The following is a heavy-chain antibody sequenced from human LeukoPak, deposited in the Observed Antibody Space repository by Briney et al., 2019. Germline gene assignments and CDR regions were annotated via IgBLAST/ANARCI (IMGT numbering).Heavy chain of an antibody. CDR3: AKEAGFWSGHGSFDP. Sequence: ASVTVSCTASGGTFSSYAISWVRQAPGQGLEWVGRIIPILGIANYAQKFQGRVTITADKSTSTAYMELSSLRSEDTAVYYCAKEAGFWSGHGSFDPWGQGTLVTVSS. J-gene: IGHJ5*02. D-gene: IGHD3-3*01. CDR1: GGTFSSYA. CDR2: IIPILGIA. V-gene: IGHV1-69*04.